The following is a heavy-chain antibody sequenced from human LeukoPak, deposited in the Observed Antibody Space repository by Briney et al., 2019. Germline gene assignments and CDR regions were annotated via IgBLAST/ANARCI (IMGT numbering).Heavy chain of an antibody. V-gene: IGHV4-39*01. J-gene: IGHJ4*02. CDR3: ASADGYKIDY. Sequence: SETLSLTCTVSGGSIRSSSHYYSWIRQPPGKGLEWVASISYAGRTYYNPSLKSRVIISEDTSKKQFSLRLSSVTAADTAVYYCASADGYKIDYWGQGTLVTVSS. D-gene: IGHD5-24*01. CDR2: ISYAGRT. CDR1: GGSIRSSSHY.